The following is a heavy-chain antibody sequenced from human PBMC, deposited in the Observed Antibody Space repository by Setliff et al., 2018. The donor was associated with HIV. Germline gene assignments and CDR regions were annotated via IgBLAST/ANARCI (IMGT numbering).Heavy chain of an antibody. D-gene: IGHD3-10*01. CDR1: GGSITRTPYY. CDR2: IYHTGIT. J-gene: IGHJ4*02. V-gene: IGHV4-39*01. Sequence: PSKTLSLTCTVSGGSITRTPYYWGWIRRPPGKGLEWIGSIYHTGITYDNPSLKSRVTISVDTSKNQISLRLSSVTAADTAVYYCARLSGGMVPNYWGQGTLVTVSS. CDR3: ARLSGGMVPNY.